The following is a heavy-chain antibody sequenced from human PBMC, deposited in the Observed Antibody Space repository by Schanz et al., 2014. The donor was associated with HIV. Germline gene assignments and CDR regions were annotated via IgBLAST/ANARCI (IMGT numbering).Heavy chain of an antibody. CDR2: ISSGSSHI. CDR1: GFTFGNYA. Sequence: EVQLVESGGGLVQPGRSLRLSCAGSGFTFGNYAMHWVRQAPGKGLEWVSSISSGSSHIYNADSVKGRFTISRDNARNTLYLQMNSLRAEDTAVYYCARDKGDNWAGFYYYYGMDVWGQGTTVTVSS. V-gene: IGHV3-21*01. D-gene: IGHD1-20*01. CDR3: ARDKGDNWAGFYYYYGMDV. J-gene: IGHJ6*02.